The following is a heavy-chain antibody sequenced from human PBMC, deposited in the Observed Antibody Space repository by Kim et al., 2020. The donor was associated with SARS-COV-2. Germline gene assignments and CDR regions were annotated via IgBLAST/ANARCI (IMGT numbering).Heavy chain of an antibody. CDR2: ISYDGSNK. CDR1: GFTFSSYA. V-gene: IGHV3-30*04. D-gene: IGHD2-15*01. Sequence: GGSLRLSCAASGFTFSSYAMHWVRQAPGKGLEWVAVISYDGSNKYYADSVKGRFTISRDNSKNTLYLQMNSLRAEDTAVYYCARGPARGSGGSCLGDPWGQGTLVTVSS. CDR3: ARGPARGSGGSCLGDP. J-gene: IGHJ5*02.